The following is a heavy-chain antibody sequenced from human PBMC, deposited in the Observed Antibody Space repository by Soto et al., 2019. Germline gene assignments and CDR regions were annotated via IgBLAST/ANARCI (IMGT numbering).Heavy chain of an antibody. D-gene: IGHD2-2*02. CDR1: GFTFSSFS. CDR3: ARFETSKYTTCLEN. Sequence: EVQLVESGGGLVEPGGSLRLSCAASGFTFSSFSMNWVRQAPGKGLEWVASISSRSESIIYADSMKGRFTISRDNAKNSLYLQMNSLRAEDTAMYYCARFETSKYTTCLENWGQGTLVTVSS. J-gene: IGHJ4*02. V-gene: IGHV3-21*02. CDR2: ISSRSESI.